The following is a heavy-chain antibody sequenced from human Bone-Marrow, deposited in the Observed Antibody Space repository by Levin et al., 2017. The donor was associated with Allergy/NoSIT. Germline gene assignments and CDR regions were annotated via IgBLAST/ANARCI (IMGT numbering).Heavy chain of an antibody. CDR2: IGPASGGT. Sequence: GGSLRLSCKASGYTFTSYYIHWVRQAPGQGLEWVGRIGPASGGTDYAQKFQGRVTMTSDTSITSVYMELTGLTSDDTAVYYCTRKAHATYDYWGQGTLVTVSS. J-gene: IGHJ4*02. V-gene: IGHV1-2*06. CDR1: GYTFTSYY. D-gene: IGHD4/OR15-4a*01. CDR3: TRKAHATYDY.